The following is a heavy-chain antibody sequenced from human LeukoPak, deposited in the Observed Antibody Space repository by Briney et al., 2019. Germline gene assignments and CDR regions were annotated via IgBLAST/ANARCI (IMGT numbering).Heavy chain of an antibody. CDR1: GFTLTSYA. V-gene: IGHV3-64*01. Sequence: TGGSLRLSCAASGFTLTSYAMHWVRQAPGKGLEFVSAISSNGRSTNYANSVKGRFTVSRDISTNTVYLQMGNLRAEDMGVYCCARQVGSGSFSLDYWGQGTLVTVPS. CDR3: ARQVGSGSFSLDY. J-gene: IGHJ4*02. D-gene: IGHD3-10*01. CDR2: ISSNGRST.